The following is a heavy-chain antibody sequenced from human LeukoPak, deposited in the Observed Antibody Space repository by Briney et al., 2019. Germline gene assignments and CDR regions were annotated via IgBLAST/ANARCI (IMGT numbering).Heavy chain of an antibody. V-gene: IGHV3-74*01. CDR3: AREPYYDFWSGYYTY. J-gene: IGHJ4*02. CDR2: INSDGSST. CDR1: GFTFSSYW. Sequence: GGSLRLSCAASGFTFSSYWMHWVRQAPGKGLVWVSRINSDGSSTSYADSVKGRFTISRDNAKNTLYLQMNSLRAEDTAVYYCAREPYYDFWSGYYTYWGQGTLVTVSP. D-gene: IGHD3-3*01.